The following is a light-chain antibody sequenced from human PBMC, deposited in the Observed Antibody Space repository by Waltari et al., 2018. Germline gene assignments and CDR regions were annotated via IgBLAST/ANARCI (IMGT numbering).Light chain of an antibody. J-gene: IGKJ2*03. CDR1: QSLLHRNGYNY. CDR2: LGS. CDR3: QQFYNTPYS. V-gene: IGKV2-28*01. Sequence: IVMTQSPLSLPVTPGEPASISCRASQSLLHRNGYNYLDWYLQKPGQSPQLLIYLGSTRASGVPDRFSGGASGTEFTLRISRVEAEDVGVYYCQQFYNTPYSFGQGTKLEV.